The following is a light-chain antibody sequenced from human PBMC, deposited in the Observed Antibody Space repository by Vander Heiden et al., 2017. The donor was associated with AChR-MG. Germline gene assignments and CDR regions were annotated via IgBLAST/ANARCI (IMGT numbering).Light chain of an antibody. V-gene: IGLV1-40*01. J-gene: IGLJ2*01. Sequence: QSVLAQPPSVSGAPGQRVTISCTGSSSNIGAGYDVHWYQHLPGTAPKLLIYGNNNRPSGVPDRFSGSKSGASASLAITGLQTEDEADYYCQSYDSSLSDSGVVFGGGTKLTGL. CDR1: SSNIGAGYD. CDR3: QSYDSSLSDSGVV. CDR2: GNN.